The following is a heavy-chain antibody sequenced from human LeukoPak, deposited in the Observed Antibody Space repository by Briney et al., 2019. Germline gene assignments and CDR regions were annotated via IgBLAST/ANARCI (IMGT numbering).Heavy chain of an antibody. D-gene: IGHD6-19*01. CDR1: GFTLRSYA. CDR3: AKGGWNNWFDP. V-gene: IGHV3-23*01. J-gene: IGHJ5*02. CDR2: TSASGSST. Sequence: GGSLRLSCAASGFTLRSYAVSGVRQAPCKGLEWVSTTSASGSSTYDADSVQGRFTISRDNSKKTVYLQMNSLRAEDTAVYYCAKGGWNNWFDPWGQGTLVIVSS.